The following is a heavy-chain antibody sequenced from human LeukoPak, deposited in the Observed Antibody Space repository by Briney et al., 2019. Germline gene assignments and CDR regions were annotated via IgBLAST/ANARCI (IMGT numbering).Heavy chain of an antibody. CDR3: AKGPQLYSGYHPNY. D-gene: IGHD3-22*01. Sequence: AGGSLRLSCAASGFTFSNNAMTCVRQAPREGLEWDSTITGSDDSTYYADSVKGRFTISRDYSKNTVFLQLNNLRAEDTAMYYCAKGPQLYSGYHPNYWGQGTLVTVSS. CDR1: GFTFSNNA. CDR2: ITGSDDST. J-gene: IGHJ4*02. V-gene: IGHV3-23*01.